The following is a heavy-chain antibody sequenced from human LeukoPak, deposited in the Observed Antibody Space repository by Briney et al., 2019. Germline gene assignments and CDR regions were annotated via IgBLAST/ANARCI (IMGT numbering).Heavy chain of an antibody. J-gene: IGHJ4*02. D-gene: IGHD4-17*01. CDR3: ARGLFGNYGRVSYTEFDF. Sequence: ASVKVSCKASGGTFSSYAISWVRQAPGQGLEWMGGIIPIFGTANYAQKFQGRVTITTDESTSTAYMELSSLRSEDTAVYYCARGLFGNYGRVSYTEFDFWGQGTLVTVSS. CDR1: GGTFSSYA. V-gene: IGHV1-69*05. CDR2: IIPIFGTA.